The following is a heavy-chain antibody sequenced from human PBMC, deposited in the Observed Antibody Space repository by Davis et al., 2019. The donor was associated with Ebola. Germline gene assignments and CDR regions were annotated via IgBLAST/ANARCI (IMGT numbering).Heavy chain of an antibody. CDR3: SRGRGSGNYP. J-gene: IGHJ5*02. V-gene: IGHV1-8*01. Sequence: AASVKVSCKASGYTFTGYDINWVRQATGQGLEWMGWMDPDSGNTDYAQKFQGRVTITRDTSVSTAYMELSSLTSEDTAVYYCSRGRGSGNYPWGQGTLVTVSS. CDR1: GYTFTGYD. CDR2: MDPDSGNT. D-gene: IGHD3-10*01.